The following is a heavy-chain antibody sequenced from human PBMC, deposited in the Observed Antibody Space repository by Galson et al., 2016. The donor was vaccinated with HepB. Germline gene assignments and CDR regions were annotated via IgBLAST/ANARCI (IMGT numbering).Heavy chain of an antibody. J-gene: IGHJ5*02. CDR2: IWSDGNTK. Sequence: SLRLSCAASGLTFNNYGMHWVRQAPGKGLEWVAVIWSDGNTKYYADSVKGRFTISRGNSNNTLYLHMNSLRVEDTAVYYCTRDPNYGAYTIDPWGQGTLVTVSS. D-gene: IGHD4-17*01. V-gene: IGHV3-33*01. CDR3: TRDPNYGAYTIDP. CDR1: GLTFNNYG.